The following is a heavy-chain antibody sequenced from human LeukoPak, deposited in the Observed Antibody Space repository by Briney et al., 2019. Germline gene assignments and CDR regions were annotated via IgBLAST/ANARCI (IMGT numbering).Heavy chain of an antibody. CDR2: IYHSGST. D-gene: IGHD3-10*01. J-gene: IGHJ5*02. V-gene: IGHV4-4*02. CDR1: GGSISSSNW. CDR3: ARALSMVRGVIIIENWFDP. Sequence: SETLSLTCAVSGGSISSSNWWSWVRQPPGKGLEWIGEIYHSGSTNYNPSLKSRVTISVDKSKNQFSLKLSSVTAADTAVYYCARALSMVRGVIIIENWFDPRGQGTLVTVSS.